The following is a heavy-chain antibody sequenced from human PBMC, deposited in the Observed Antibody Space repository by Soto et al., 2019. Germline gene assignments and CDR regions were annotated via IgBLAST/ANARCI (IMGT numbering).Heavy chain of an antibody. D-gene: IGHD2-21*01. CDR3: VMATLDYYSADYIDN. J-gene: IGHJ4*02. V-gene: IGHV1-8*01. Sequence: GAAVQVSCKASGYTFTNNDIKWVRQATGQGLEWMGWMNPYSGNTGYAQKFQGRVTMTRDNSITTAHMELSSLRSEDTAVYYCVMATLDYYSADYIDNWGQRSLVTVSA. CDR1: GYTFTNND. CDR2: MNPYSGNT.